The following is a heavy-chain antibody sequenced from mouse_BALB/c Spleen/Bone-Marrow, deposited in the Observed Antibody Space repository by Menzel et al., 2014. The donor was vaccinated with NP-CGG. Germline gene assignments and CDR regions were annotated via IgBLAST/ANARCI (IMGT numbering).Heavy chain of an antibody. CDR1: GFSLTSYG. CDR3: AREDLGWLLPN. V-gene: IGHV2-9*02. J-gene: IGHJ2*01. Sequence: VQLQQSGPGLVAPSQSLSIPCTVSGFSLTSYGVHWVRQPPGKGLEWLGVIWAGGSTNYNSALMSRLSISKDNSKSXVFLKMNRLQTDDTAMYYCAREDLGWLLPNWGQGTTLTVSS. CDR2: IWAGGST. D-gene: IGHD2-3*01.